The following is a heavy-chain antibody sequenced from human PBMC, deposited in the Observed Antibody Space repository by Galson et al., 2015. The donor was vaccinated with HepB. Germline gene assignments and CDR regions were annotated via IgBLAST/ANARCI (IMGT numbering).Heavy chain of an antibody. CDR3: ARGGGWYYDILTGSNNWFDP. CDR2: ISYDGSNK. D-gene: IGHD3-9*01. J-gene: IGHJ5*02. V-gene: IGHV3-30-3*01. Sequence: SLRLSCAASGFTFSSYAMHWVRQAPGKGLEWVAVISYDGSNKYYADSVKGRFTISRDNSKNTLYLQMDSLRAEDTAVYYCARGGGWYYDILTGSNNWFDPWGQGTLVTVSS. CDR1: GFTFSSYA.